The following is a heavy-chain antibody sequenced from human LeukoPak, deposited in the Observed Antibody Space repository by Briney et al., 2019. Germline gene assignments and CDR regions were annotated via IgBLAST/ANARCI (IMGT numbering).Heavy chain of an antibody. Sequence: GGSLRLSCAASGFTFSYYSMNRVRQAPGKGLEWVSSTSGSDNYIYYVDSVKGRFTISRDNAKNSLFLQMNSLRAEDTAVYYCARAHNFYGGNSKGAFDIWGQGTMVIVSS. CDR2: TSGSDNYI. CDR3: ARAHNFYGGNSKGAFDI. V-gene: IGHV3-21*01. J-gene: IGHJ3*02. D-gene: IGHD4-23*01. CDR1: GFTFSYYS.